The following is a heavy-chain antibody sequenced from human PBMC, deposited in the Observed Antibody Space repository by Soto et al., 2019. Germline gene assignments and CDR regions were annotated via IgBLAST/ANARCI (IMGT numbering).Heavy chain of an antibody. CDR3: AKMGIGYCSSTSCSDDAFDI. CDR2: ISGSGGST. J-gene: IGHJ3*02. Sequence: GGSLRLSCAASGFTFSSYAMSWVRQAPGKGLEWVSAISGSGGSTYCTDSVKGRFTISRDNSKNTLYLQMNSLRAEDTAVYYCAKMGIGYCSSTSCSDDAFDIWGQGTMVTVSS. D-gene: IGHD2-2*01. V-gene: IGHV3-23*01. CDR1: GFTFSSYA.